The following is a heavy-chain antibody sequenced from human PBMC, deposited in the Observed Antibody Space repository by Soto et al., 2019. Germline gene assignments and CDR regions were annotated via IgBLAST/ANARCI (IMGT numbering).Heavy chain of an antibody. D-gene: IGHD1-26*01. J-gene: IGHJ6*02. CDR2: IFHSGST. V-gene: IGHV4-4*02. Sequence: PSETLSLTCPVSGGSISNSIWWTCLRQPSEKGVEWIGEIFHSGSTNYSPSLKSRVTISVDKSKNHFSLKLSSVTAADTAVYYCARLSGSPNRRLYYGMDVWGQGTTVTVSS. CDR3: ARLSGSPNRRLYYGMDV. CDR1: GGSISNSIW.